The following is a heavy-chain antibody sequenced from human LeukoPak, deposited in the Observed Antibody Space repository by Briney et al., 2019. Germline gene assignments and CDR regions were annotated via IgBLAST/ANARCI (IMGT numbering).Heavy chain of an antibody. CDR2: ISSSSSYI. CDR1: GFTFSSYS. CDR3: ARDLLNTMVRGSSDY. D-gene: IGHD3-10*01. Sequence: GGSLRLSCAASGFTFSSYSMNWVRQAPGKGLEWVSSISSSSSYIYYSDSVKGRFTISRDNAKNSLYLQMNSLRAEDTAVYYCARDLLNTMVRGSSDYWGQGTLVTVSS. J-gene: IGHJ4*02. V-gene: IGHV3-21*01.